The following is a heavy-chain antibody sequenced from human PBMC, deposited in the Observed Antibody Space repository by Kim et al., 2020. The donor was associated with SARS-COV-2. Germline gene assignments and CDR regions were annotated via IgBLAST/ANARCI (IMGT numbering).Heavy chain of an antibody. D-gene: IGHD3-16*01. CDR3: ARAQTLGGLGNMGAFDI. Sequence: SVKGRLTVSRDNSKNTVFLQMNSIRRKDTAVYYCARAQTLGGLGNMGAFDIWGQGTRVTVST. V-gene: IGHV3-30*01. J-gene: IGHJ3*02.